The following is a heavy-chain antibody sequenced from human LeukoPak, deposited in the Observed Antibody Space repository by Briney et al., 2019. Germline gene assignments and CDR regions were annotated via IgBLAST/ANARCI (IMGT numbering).Heavy chain of an antibody. V-gene: IGHV3-53*01. J-gene: IGHJ4*02. CDR3: ARLTPYEWELFGNYFDY. Sequence: GGSLRLSCAASGFTVSNNYMSWVRQTPGKGLEWVSVIYSIGPTYYADSAKGRFTISRDNSKNTVYLQMNSLRAEDTAVYYCARLTPYEWELFGNYFDYWGQGTLVTVSS. CDR1: GFTVSNNY. D-gene: IGHD1-26*01. CDR2: IYSIGPT.